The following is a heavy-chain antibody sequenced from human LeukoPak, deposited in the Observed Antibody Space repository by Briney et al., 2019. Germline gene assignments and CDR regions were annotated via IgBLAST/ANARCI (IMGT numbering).Heavy chain of an antibody. D-gene: IGHD6-19*01. CDR3: ARSVQWLPY. V-gene: IGHV3-48*03. CDR2: ISGSGTTM. J-gene: IGHJ4*02. CDR1: GFTFSSYE. Sequence: PGGSLRLSCVASGFTFSSYEMNWLRQSPGKGLEWVSFISGSGTTMYYADSVKGRFTISRDNAKNSLYLHMNSLRAEDTAVYYCARSVQWLPYWGQGTLVTVSS.